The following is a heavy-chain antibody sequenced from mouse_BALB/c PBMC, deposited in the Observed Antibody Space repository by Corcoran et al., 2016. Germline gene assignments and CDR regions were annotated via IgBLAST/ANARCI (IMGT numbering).Heavy chain of an antibody. Sequence: EVQMQQSGRERVRPGPSMKIACKASGYSFTGYTMNWVKQSHGKNTEWVGLINPYNGGTSYNQKFKGKATLTVDKSSSTAYMELLSLTSEDSAVYSCARSLLRLPFDYWGQGTTLTVSS. J-gene: IGHJ2*01. V-gene: IGHV1-18*01. CDR3: ARSLLRLPFDY. CDR2: INPYNGGT. CDR1: GYSFTGYT. D-gene: IGHD1-2*01.